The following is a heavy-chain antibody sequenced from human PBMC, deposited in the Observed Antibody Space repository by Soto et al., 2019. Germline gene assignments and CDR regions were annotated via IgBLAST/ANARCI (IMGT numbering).Heavy chain of an antibody. CDR1: GGSFSGYY. Sequence: SETLSLTCAVYGGSFSGYYWSWIRQPPGKGLEWIGEINHSGSTNYNPSLKSRVTISVGTSKNQFSLKLSSVTAADTAVYYCARGGYCSSTSCYVRTSRSYFDYWGQGTLVTVSS. CDR3: ARGGYCSSTSCYVRTSRSYFDY. V-gene: IGHV4-34*01. J-gene: IGHJ4*02. CDR2: INHSGST. D-gene: IGHD2-2*01.